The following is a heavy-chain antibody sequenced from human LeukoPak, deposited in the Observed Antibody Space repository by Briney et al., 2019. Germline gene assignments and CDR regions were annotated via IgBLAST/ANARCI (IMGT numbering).Heavy chain of an antibody. V-gene: IGHV3-71*01. Sequence: GGSLRLSCAASGFTFSNAWMSWVRQAPGKGLEWVGFIRNKAYGGTTEYAASVKGRFTISRDDSKSITYLQMNSLKTEDTAMYYCTRATGYCSSTSCYGDYWGQGTLVTVSS. J-gene: IGHJ4*02. D-gene: IGHD2-2*01. CDR1: GFTFSNAW. CDR2: IRNKAYGGTT. CDR3: TRATGYCSSTSCYGDY.